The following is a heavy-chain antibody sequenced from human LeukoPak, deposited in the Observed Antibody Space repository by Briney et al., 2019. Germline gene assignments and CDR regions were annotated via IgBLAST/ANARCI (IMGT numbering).Heavy chain of an antibody. V-gene: IGHV4-31*03. CDR2: IYYRGTT. D-gene: IGHD2/OR15-2a*01. J-gene: IGHJ6*03. Sequence: SQTLSLTCTVSGGFISNGGYYWSWIRQLPGQGLEWIGYIYYRGTTYYNPSLKSRVTISVDTSENEFSLKLSSVTAADTAIYYCARDNSYFFYMDVWGKGTTVTVSS. CDR1: GGFISNGGYY. CDR3: ARDNSYFFYMDV.